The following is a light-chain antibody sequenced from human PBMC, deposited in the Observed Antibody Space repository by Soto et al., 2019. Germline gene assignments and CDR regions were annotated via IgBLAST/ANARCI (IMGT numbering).Light chain of an antibody. V-gene: IGLV2-14*01. CDR3: SSYATSSTLV. J-gene: IGLJ2*01. CDR1: SSDIGGYNY. Sequence: QSALTQPASVSGSPGQSITISCTGTSSDIGGYNYVSWYQQHPGKAPKLMIFDVSYRPSGVSNRFSGSKSGNTASLPISGLQAEDEADYYCSSYATSSTLVFGGGTQLTVL. CDR2: DVS.